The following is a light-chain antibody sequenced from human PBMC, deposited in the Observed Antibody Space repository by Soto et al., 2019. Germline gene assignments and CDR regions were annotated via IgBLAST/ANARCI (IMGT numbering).Light chain of an antibody. CDR2: KAS. CDR1: QSISSC. CDR3: LQSNSYLVI. Sequence: IQMTQSPSSLSASVGDRVTITCRASQSISSCLAWYQQKPGKAPNLLIYKASNLQSGVPSRFSGSGSGTDFTLTISGLQPDDFATYYCLQSNSYLVIFGQRTKMEIK. J-gene: IGKJ2*01. V-gene: IGKV1-5*03.